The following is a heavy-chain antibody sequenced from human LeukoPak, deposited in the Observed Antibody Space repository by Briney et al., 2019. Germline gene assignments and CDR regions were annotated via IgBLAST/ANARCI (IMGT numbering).Heavy chain of an antibody. V-gene: IGHV3-33*01. J-gene: IGHJ6*02. CDR1: GFTFSSYG. CDR2: IWYDGSNK. CDR3: ARGVGATLYYYYGMDV. Sequence: GRSLRLSCAASGFTFSSYGMHWVRQAPGKGLEWVAVIWYDGSNKYYADSVKGRFTISRDNSKNTLYLQMNSLRAEDTAVYYCARGVGATLYYYYGMDVWGQGITVTVPS. D-gene: IGHD1-26*01.